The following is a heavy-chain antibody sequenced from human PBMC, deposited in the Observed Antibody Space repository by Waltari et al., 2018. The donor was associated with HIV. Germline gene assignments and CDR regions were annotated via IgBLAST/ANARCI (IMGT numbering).Heavy chain of an antibody. D-gene: IGHD3-16*01. CDR1: GFTFDDYT. J-gene: IGHJ6*02. CDR2: ISWDGGST. V-gene: IGHV3-43*01. Sequence: EVQLVESGGVVVQPGGSLRLSCAASGFTFDDYTMHWVRQAPGKGLEWVSLISWDGGSTYYADSVKGRFTISRDNSKNSLYLQMNSLRTEDTALYYCAKEGITSGGMDVWGQGTTVTVSS. CDR3: AKEGITSGGMDV.